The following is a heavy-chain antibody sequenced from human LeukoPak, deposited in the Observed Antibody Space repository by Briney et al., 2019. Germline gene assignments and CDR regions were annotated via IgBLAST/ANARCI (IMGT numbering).Heavy chain of an antibody. CDR1: GFTFNNYA. D-gene: IGHD3-9*01. Sequence: GGSLRLSCAVSGFTFNNYAMTWVRQAPGKGLEWVSTISNIGGETYYADSVKGRFTISRDNSKNTLYLQMNSLRAEDTAVYYCAKDLSGPTKGAHLTGYYKARYYFDYWGQGTLVTVSS. V-gene: IGHV3-23*01. CDR3: AKDLSGPTKGAHLTGYYKARYYFDY. J-gene: IGHJ4*02. CDR2: ISNIGGET.